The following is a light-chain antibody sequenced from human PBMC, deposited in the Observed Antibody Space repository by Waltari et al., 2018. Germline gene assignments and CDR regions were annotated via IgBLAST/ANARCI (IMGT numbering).Light chain of an antibody. J-gene: IGLJ2*01. CDR3: SSYSTSSSLIL. Sequence: QSALSQPASVSWSLGQSINISCTGASSDVGVHDYVSWYQQHPGKAPKLIIRDVNNRPSGVSNRFSGSKSGNTASLTISGLQADDEADYYCSSYSTSSSLILFGEGTKVTVL. CDR2: DVN. CDR1: SSDVGVHDY. V-gene: IGLV2-14*03.